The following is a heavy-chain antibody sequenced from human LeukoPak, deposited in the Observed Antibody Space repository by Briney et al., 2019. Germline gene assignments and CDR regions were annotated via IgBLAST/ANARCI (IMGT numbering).Heavy chain of an antibody. D-gene: IGHD4-11*01. CDR2: IISGGST. CDR3: ARDLHGAFDI. J-gene: IGHJ3*02. V-gene: IGHV3-23*01. Sequence: PGGSLRLSCAASGFTFSNNGMSWVRQAPGKGLEWVSSIISGGSTYYADSVKGRFTISRDNSKKTLYLQMNSLRAEDTAVYYCARDLHGAFDIWGQGTMVTASA. CDR1: GFTFSNNG.